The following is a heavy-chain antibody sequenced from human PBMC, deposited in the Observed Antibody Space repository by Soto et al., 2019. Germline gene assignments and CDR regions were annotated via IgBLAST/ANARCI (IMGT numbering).Heavy chain of an antibody. CDR2: FYYSGST. CDR3: ARDPGDGDYEGYYYYGMDV. CDR1: GGSISSYY. V-gene: IGHV4-59*12. J-gene: IGHJ6*02. Sequence: SETLSLTCTVSGGSISSYYWSWIRQPPGKGLEWIGYFYYSGSTNYNLSLKSRVTISVDKSKKQFSLKLSSVTAADTAVYYCARDPGDGDYEGYYYYGMDVWGQGTTVTVSS. D-gene: IGHD4-17*01.